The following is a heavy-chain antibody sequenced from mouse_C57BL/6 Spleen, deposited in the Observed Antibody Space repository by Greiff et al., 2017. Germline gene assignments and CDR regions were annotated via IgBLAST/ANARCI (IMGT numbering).Heavy chain of an antibody. Sequence: QVQLQQPGAELVKPGASVKMSCKASGYTFPSYWLTWVKQRPGQGLEWIGDIYPSSGSTNYNEKFKSKATLTVDTSSSTAYMQLSSLTSEDSAVYNCARFYDNIHWSFDVWGTGTTVTVSS. CDR2: IYPSSGST. J-gene: IGHJ1*03. D-gene: IGHD2-3*01. CDR3: ARFYDNIHWSFDV. V-gene: IGHV1-55*01. CDR1: GYTFPSYW.